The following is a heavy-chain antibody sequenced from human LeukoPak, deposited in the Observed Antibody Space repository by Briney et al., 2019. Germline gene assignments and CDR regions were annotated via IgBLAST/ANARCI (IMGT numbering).Heavy chain of an antibody. D-gene: IGHD3-9*01. CDR2: IYSGGST. Sequence: GGSLRLSCAASGFTVSSNYMSWVRQAPGKGLEWGSVIYSGGSTYYADSVKGRFTISRDNSKNTLYLQMNSLRAEDTAVYYCARERVDILTGYYFDYWGQGTLVTVSS. CDR3: ARERVDILTGYYFDY. J-gene: IGHJ4*02. CDR1: GFTVSSNY. V-gene: IGHV3-66*01.